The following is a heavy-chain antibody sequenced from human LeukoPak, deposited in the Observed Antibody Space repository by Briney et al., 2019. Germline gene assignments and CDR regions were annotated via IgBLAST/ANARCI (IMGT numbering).Heavy chain of an antibody. CDR3: AEEDFNMDIVVVPAATDDAFDI. CDR1: GFTFSSYW. D-gene: IGHD2-2*03. CDR2: IKQDGSEK. V-gene: IGHV3-7*01. Sequence: GGSLRLSCAASGFTFSSYWMSWVRQAPGKGLEWVANIKQDGSEKYYVDSVKGRFTISRDNAKNSLYLQMNSLRAEDTAVYYCAEEDFNMDIVVVPAATDDAFDIWGQGTMVTVSS. J-gene: IGHJ3*02.